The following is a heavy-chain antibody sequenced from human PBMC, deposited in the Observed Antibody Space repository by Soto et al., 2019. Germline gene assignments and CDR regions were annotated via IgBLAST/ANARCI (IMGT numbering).Heavy chain of an antibody. CDR2: ISYDGSNK. CDR3: AKGNGYGYHDAFDI. Sequence: GGLLRLSCASSGVSVYSYGMHWVRQAPGKGLEWVAVISYDGSNKYYADSVKGRFTISRDNSKNTLYLQMNSLRAEDTAVYYRAKGNGYGYHDAFDIWGQGTMVTVSS. V-gene: IGHV3-30*18. D-gene: IGHD5-18*01. J-gene: IGHJ3*02. CDR1: GVSVYSYG.